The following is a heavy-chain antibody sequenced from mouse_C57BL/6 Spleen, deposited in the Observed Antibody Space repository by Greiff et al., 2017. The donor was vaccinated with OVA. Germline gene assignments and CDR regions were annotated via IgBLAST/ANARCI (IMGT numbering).Heavy chain of an antibody. CDR1: GYTFTSYG. Sequence: VQLQQSGAELARPGASVKLSCKASGYTFTSYGISWVKQRTGQGLEWIGEIYPRSGNNYYNEKFKGKATLTADKSSSTAFLELRSLTSEYSAVYFCARITTVVPLAIDYWGQGTSVTVSS. CDR2: IYPRSGNN. D-gene: IGHD1-1*01. CDR3: ARITTVVPLAIDY. V-gene: IGHV1-81*01. J-gene: IGHJ4*01.